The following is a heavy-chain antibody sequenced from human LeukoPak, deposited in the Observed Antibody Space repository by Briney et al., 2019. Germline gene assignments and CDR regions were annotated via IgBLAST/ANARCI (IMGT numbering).Heavy chain of an antibody. D-gene: IGHD3-10*01. Sequence: GASVKVSCKASGHTFTSYDINWVRQATGQGLEWMGWMNPNSGNTGYAQKFQGRVTMTRNTSISTAHMELSSLRSEDTAVYYCARAERDYYGSGSPYLGMDVWGQGTTVTVSS. V-gene: IGHV1-8*01. CDR2: MNPNSGNT. CDR3: ARAERDYYGSGSPYLGMDV. CDR1: GHTFTSYD. J-gene: IGHJ6*02.